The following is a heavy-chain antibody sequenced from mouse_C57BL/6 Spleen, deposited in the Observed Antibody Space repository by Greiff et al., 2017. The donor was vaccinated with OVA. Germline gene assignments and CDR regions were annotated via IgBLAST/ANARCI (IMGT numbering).Heavy chain of an antibody. J-gene: IGHJ4*01. V-gene: IGHV14-2*01. CDR3: ARHYGSSYENYAMDY. CDR1: GFNIKDYY. Sequence: EVKLMESGAELVKPGASVKLSCTASGFNIKDYYMHWVKQRTEQGLEWIGRIDPEDGETKYAPKFQGKATITADTSSNTAYLQLSSLTSEDTAVYYCARHYGSSYENYAMDYWGQGTSVTVSS. CDR2: IDPEDGET. D-gene: IGHD1-1*01.